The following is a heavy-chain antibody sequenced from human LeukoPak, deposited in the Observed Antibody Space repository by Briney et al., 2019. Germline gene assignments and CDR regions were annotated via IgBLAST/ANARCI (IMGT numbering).Heavy chain of an antibody. Sequence: SETLSLTCTVSGGSINDYFWSWIRQPAGRGLEWIGRISTSGSTNYNPALRSRVTMSIDTSTIQFSLKLSSVTAADTAVYYCARVGYDYASFDYWGQGTLVTVSS. CDR3: ARVGYDYASFDY. CDR2: ISTSGST. CDR1: GGSINDYF. D-gene: IGHD3-16*01. V-gene: IGHV4-4*07. J-gene: IGHJ4*02.